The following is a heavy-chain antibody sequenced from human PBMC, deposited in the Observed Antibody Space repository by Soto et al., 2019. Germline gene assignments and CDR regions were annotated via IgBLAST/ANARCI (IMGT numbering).Heavy chain of an antibody. CDR2: INNGGTYR. V-gene: IGHV3-21*06. CDR1: GFMFSSYR. Sequence: EVPLVESGGGLVKPGGSLRLSCAASGFMFSSYRMNWVRQAPGKGLEWVSSINNGGTYRYYADSMQGRFTISRDNARNSLYLQMNSLGVEDTAVYYCARDLTSYGSPHFDYWGQGTLVTVFS. D-gene: IGHD5-18*01. CDR3: ARDLTSYGSPHFDY. J-gene: IGHJ4*02.